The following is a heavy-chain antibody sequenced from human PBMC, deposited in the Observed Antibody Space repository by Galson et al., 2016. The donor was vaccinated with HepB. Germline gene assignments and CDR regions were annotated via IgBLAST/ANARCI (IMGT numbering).Heavy chain of an antibody. J-gene: IGHJ2*01. D-gene: IGHD1-7*01. CDR3: ARDLTGTRHFDL. V-gene: IGHV3-23*01. CDR1: GFTLRSYS. Sequence: SLRLSCAASGFTLRSYSMSWVRQAPGKGPEWVSAITGSGGSRSYADSVQGRFTISRDVSRNTLYLDMKSLRAEDTAIYFCARDLTGTRHFDLWGRGTPVAVSS. CDR2: ITGSGGSR.